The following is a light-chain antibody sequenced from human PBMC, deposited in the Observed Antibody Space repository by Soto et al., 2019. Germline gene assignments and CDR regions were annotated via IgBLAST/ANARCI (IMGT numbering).Light chain of an antibody. Sequence: DIQMTQSPSSLSASVGDRVTITCQASQDISNYLNWYQQKPGKAPKLLIYRASNLETGVPSRFSGSGSGTDFTLTISSLQPEDFATYYCQQYDNLPTYTFGRGTKVDIK. J-gene: IGKJ2*01. CDR1: QDISNY. CDR2: RAS. V-gene: IGKV1-33*01. CDR3: QQYDNLPTYT.